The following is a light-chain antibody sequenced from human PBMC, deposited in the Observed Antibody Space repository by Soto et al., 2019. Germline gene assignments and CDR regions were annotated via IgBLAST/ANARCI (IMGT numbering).Light chain of an antibody. V-gene: IGKV1-5*03. CDR1: QTISSW. J-gene: IGKJ1*01. Sequence: DIEMTQSPSTVSGSVGDRVTITCGASQTISSWLAWYKQKPGKAPKLLIYKASTLKSGVPSRFSGSGSGTEFTLTISSLKPDDFATYYCQHYNSYSEAFGQGSKVDIK. CDR2: KAS. CDR3: QHYNSYSEA.